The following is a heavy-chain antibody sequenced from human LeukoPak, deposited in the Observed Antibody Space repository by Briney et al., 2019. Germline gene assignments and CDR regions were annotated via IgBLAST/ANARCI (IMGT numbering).Heavy chain of an antibody. CDR3: ARDPAVAATDY. CDR2: ISSSGSTI. D-gene: IGHD6-19*01. V-gene: IGHV3-11*01. CDR1: GFTFSDYY. J-gene: IGHJ4*02. Sequence: GGSLRLSCAASGFTFSDYYMSWIRQAPGKGLEWVSYISSSGSTIYYADSVKGRFTISRDNAKNSLYLQMNSLRAEDTAMYYCARDPAVAATDYWGQGTLVTVSS.